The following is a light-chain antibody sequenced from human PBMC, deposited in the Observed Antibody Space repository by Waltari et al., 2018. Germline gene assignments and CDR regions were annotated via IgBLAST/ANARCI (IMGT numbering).Light chain of an antibody. CDR1: SSDVGNYNY. CDR3: SSYTSSSTLVL. CDR2: DVT. V-gene: IGLV2-14*03. Sequence: QSALTQPASVSGSPGQSITISCTGTSSDVGNYNYVSWYQQHPAKAPKLMIYDVTNRPSGVSNRFSGSKSGNTASLTISGLQAEDEADYYCSSYTSSSTLVLFGGGTKLTVL. J-gene: IGLJ2*01.